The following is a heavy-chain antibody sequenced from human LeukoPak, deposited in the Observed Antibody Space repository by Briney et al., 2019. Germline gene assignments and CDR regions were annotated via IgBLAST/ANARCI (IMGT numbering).Heavy chain of an antibody. J-gene: IGHJ4*02. CDR2: INHSGST. D-gene: IGHD4-17*01. Sequence: SETLSLTCAVYGGSFSGYYWSWIRQPPGKGLEWIGEINHSGSTNYNPSLKSRVTISVDTSKNQFSLKLSSVTAADTAVYYCARGDVVTSSPLLDYWGQGTLVTVSS. CDR3: ARGDVVTSSPLLDY. CDR1: GGSFSGYY. V-gene: IGHV4-34*01.